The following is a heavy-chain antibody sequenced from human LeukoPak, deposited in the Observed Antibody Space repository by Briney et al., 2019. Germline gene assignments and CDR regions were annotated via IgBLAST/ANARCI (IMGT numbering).Heavy chain of an antibody. CDR2: ISYDGRNK. D-gene: IGHD2-15*01. J-gene: IGHJ3*01. CDR1: EFTFNNHD. Sequence: GGSLGLSCAASEFTFNNHDMHWVRQAPGKGLEWVAAISYDGRNKYYADSVKGRFTISRDNSKNTLNLQMNSLRTEDTAVFYCAKPRDIDSWAFDVWGQGTMVTVSS. V-gene: IGHV3-30*18. CDR3: AKPRDIDSWAFDV.